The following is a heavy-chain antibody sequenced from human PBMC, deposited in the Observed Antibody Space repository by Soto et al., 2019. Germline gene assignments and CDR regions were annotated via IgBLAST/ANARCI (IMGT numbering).Heavy chain of an antibody. CDR3: ARVVLMVYAHPWFDP. J-gene: IGHJ5*02. Sequence: SETLSLTCTVSGGSISSYYWSWIRQPPGKGLEWIGYIYYSGSTNYNPSLKSRVTISVDTSKNQFSLKLSSVTAADTAVYYCARVVLMVYAHPWFDPWGQGTLVTVS. CDR1: GGSISSYY. D-gene: IGHD2-8*01. V-gene: IGHV4-59*01. CDR2: IYYSGST.